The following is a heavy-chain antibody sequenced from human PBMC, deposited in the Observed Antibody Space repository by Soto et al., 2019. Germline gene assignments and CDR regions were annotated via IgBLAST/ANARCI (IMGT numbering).Heavy chain of an antibody. D-gene: IGHD2-15*01. CDR1: EFTFSSSW. V-gene: IGHV3-74*01. Sequence: GGSLRLSCVVSEFTFSSSWMHWVRQGPGKGLVWVSRMNSDGTFINYADFVKGRFITSRDNAKNMMYLQMNSLRAEDTALYYCVTGWSEHWGQGTLVTVS. CDR3: VTGWSEH. CDR2: MNSDGTFI. J-gene: IGHJ1*01.